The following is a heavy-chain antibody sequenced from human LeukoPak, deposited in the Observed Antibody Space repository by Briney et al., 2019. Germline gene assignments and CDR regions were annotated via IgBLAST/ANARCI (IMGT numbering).Heavy chain of an antibody. CDR2: INSGGSGT. J-gene: IGHJ4*02. V-gene: IGHV3-74*01. Sequence: GGFLRLSCAASGFTLSSYWMQWVRQVPGKGLVWVSRINSGGSGTTYADSVKGRFTISRDNAKNTLYLQMNSLRAEDTAVYYCGRDYFGSVDYWGQGTLVTVSS. D-gene: IGHD2/OR15-2a*01. CDR3: GRDYFGSVDY. CDR1: GFTLSSYW.